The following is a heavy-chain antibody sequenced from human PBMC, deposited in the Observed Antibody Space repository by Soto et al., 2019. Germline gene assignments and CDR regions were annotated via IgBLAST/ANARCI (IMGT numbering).Heavy chain of an antibody. D-gene: IGHD3-22*01. V-gene: IGHV4-59*01. CDR2: VYYSGST. CDR1: GVSISSCC. J-gene: IGHJ4*02. CDR3: ARRYDSTYFDY. Sequence: PSETLSLTCTVSGVSISSCCWSGIRQPPGKGLEWIGYVYYSGSTNYNPSLKSRVTISVDTSKNQFSLKLSSVTAADTAVYYCARRYDSTYFDYWGQGTLVTVST.